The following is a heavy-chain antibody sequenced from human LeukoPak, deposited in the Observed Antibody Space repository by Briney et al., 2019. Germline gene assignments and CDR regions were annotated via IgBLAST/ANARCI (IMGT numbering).Heavy chain of an antibody. J-gene: IGHJ6*02. CDR3: AKARFAPSNYYFYSGMDV. V-gene: IGHV3-23*01. CDR1: GFTFGSYA. Sequence: GGSLRLSCAASGFTFGSYAMSWVRQAPGKGLEWVSAISGTGGSTYYADSVKGRFTISRDNSKNTLYLQMNSLRAEDTALYYCAKARFAPSNYYFYSGMDVWGQGTTVTVSS. CDR2: ISGTGGST. D-gene: IGHD3-10*01.